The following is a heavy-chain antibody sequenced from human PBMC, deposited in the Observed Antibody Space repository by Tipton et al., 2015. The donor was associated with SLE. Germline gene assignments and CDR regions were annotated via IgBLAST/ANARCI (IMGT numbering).Heavy chain of an antibody. J-gene: IGHJ6*02. CDR1: GGSISHFY. CDR3: ARGSRGVGLDV. CDR2: IYYSGTT. D-gene: IGHD3-10*01. Sequence: TLSLTCSVSGGSISHFYWSWIRQPPGKGLEWIAYIYYSGTTNYNPSLKSRVSISVDTSKNHFSLNLYSVTAADTAVYYCARGSRGVGLDVWGHGTTVIVSS. V-gene: IGHV4-59*01.